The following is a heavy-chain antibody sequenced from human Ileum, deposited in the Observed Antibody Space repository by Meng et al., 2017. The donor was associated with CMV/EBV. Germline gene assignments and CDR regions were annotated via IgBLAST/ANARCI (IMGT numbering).Heavy chain of an antibody. CDR2: ISGSGGST. CDR3: AKDRGGIVAYYYFDY. CDR1: GFTFSSYA. Sequence: GESLKISCAASGFTFSSYAMSWVRQAPGKGLEWVSAISGSGGSTYYADSVKGRFTIPRDNSKNTLYLQMNSLRAEDTAVYYCAKDRGGIVAYYYFDYWGQGTLVTVAS. V-gene: IGHV3-23*01. D-gene: IGHD5-12*01. J-gene: IGHJ4*02.